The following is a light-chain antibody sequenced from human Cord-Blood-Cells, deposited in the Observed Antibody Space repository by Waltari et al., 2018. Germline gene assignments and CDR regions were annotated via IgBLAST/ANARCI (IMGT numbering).Light chain of an antibody. Sequence: DIQMTQSLSSLSASVEDRVTITCRASQSISSYLYWYQQKPGKAPKLLIYAASSLQSGVPSRFSGSGSGTDFTLTISSLQPEDFATYYCQQSYSTPWTFGQGTKVEIK. CDR3: QQSYSTPWT. CDR2: AAS. J-gene: IGKJ1*01. CDR1: QSISSY. V-gene: IGKV1-39*01.